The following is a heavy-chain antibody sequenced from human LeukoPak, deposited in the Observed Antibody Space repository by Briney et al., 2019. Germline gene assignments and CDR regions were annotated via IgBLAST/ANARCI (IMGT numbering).Heavy chain of an antibody. Sequence: PSETLSLTCAVYGGSFSGYYWSWIRQPPGKGLEWIGEINHSGSTNYNPSLKSRVTISVDTSKNQFSLKLSSVTAADTAVYYCARNRPYCSSTSCRGGWFDPWGQGTLVTVSS. CDR3: ARNRPYCSSTSCRGGWFDP. V-gene: IGHV4-34*01. J-gene: IGHJ5*02. CDR1: GGSFSGYY. CDR2: INHSGST. D-gene: IGHD2-2*01.